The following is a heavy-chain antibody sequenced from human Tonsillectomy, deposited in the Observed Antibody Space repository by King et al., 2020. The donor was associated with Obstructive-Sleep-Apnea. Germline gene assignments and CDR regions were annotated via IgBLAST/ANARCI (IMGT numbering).Heavy chain of an antibody. CDR3: ARVGYYYGSGSYPYYFDY. V-gene: IGHV3-9*01. CDR1: GFTFDDYA. J-gene: IGHJ4*02. D-gene: IGHD3-10*01. CDR2: ISWNGGAI. Sequence: QLVQSGGGLVPPGRSLRLSCAASGFTFDDYALHWVRQAPGKGLEWVSGISWNGGAIGYADSVKGRFTISRDNAKNSLYLQMTSLRAEDTALYYCARVGYYYGSGSYPYYFDYWGQGTLVTVSS.